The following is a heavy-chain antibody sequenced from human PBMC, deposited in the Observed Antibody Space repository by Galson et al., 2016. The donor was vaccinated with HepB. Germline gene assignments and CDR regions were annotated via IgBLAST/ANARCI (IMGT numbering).Heavy chain of an antibody. CDR2: ISAYNGNT. CDR3: ARDPTVIYGDYANIGGSDF. CDR1: GYMFANYA. J-gene: IGHJ4*02. V-gene: IGHV1-18*01. Sequence: SVKVSCKASGYMFANYAINWVRQAPGQGLEWMGWISAYNGNTKYAQKFQDRVTMTTDTWTNTSYMELRSLRSDDTAVYYCARDPTVIYGDYANIGGSDFWGQGTLVTVSS. D-gene: IGHD4-17*01.